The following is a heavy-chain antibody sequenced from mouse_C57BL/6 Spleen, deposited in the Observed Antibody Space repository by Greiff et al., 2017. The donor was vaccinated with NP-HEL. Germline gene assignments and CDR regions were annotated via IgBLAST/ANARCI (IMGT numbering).Heavy chain of an antibody. CDR2: IYPGSGST. J-gene: IGHJ4*01. V-gene: IGHV1-55*01. D-gene: IGHD1-1*01. CDR3: AKTTVVATRAMDY. CDR1: GYTFTSYW. Sequence: QVQLKQPGAELVKPGASVKMSCKASGYTFTSYWITWVKQRPGQGLEWIGDIYPGSGSTNYNEKFKSKATLTVDTSSSTAYMQLSSLTSEDSAVYYCAKTTVVATRAMDYWGQGTSVTVSS.